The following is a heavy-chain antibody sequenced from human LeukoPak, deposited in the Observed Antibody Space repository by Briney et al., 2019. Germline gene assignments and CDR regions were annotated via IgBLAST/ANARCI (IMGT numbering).Heavy chain of an antibody. CDR3: VKIQVTSVTSLSG. V-gene: IGHV3-23*01. Sequence: GGSLRLSSAASGFRSSRSAMSWVPQAPGKGLEWVSAISGSGGSTYYADSVKGRFTIYRDNSKNTLYLQMNSLRAEGTAVYYCVKIQVTSVTSLSGWGQGTLVTVSS. J-gene: IGHJ4*02. CDR2: ISGSGGST. D-gene: IGHD4-17*01. CDR1: GFRSSRSA.